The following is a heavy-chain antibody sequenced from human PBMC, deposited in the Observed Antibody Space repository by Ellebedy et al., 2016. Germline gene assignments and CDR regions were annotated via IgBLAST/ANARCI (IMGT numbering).Heavy chain of an antibody. CDR2: ITTGGAKV. V-gene: IGHV3-21*01. CDR1: GFIFTNFS. CDR3: ARGVGGTSLNWFDP. D-gene: IGHD3-16*01. Sequence: GGSLRLXXVASGFIFTNFSMNWVRQAPGKGLEWVSSITTGGAKVYYADSVKGRFTISRDNAKNSVYLQMNSLRGEDTAVYYCARGVGGTSLNWFDPWGQGTLVTVSS. J-gene: IGHJ5*02.